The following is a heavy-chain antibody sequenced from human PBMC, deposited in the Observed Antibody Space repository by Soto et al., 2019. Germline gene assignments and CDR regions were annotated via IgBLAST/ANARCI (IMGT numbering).Heavy chain of an antibody. CDR1: GGAFGNYA. V-gene: IGHV1-69*06. CDR3: ARLWATVNYYYYGMDV. J-gene: IGHJ6*02. CDR2: IIPIFKTA. Sequence: SVKVSCKASGGAFGNYAISWVRQAPGQGLEWMGKIIPIFKTANYAQKFQGRITITADRSPRTDTAYLQWSSLKASDTAMYYCARLWATVNYYYYGMDVWGQGTTVTVSS. D-gene: IGHD4-4*01.